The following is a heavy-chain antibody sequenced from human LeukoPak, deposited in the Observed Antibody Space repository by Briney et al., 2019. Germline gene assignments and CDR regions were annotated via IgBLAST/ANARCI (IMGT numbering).Heavy chain of an antibody. CDR1: GGSISSYY. V-gene: IGHV4-59*01. Sequence: SETLSLTCTVSGGSISSYYWSWIRQPPGKGLEWIGYIYYSGSTNYNPSFKSRVTISVDTSKNQFSLKLSSVTAADTAVYYCARVTIAAAGTFWFDPWGQGTLVTVSS. CDR3: ARVTIAAAGTFWFDP. D-gene: IGHD6-13*01. J-gene: IGHJ5*02. CDR2: IYYSGST.